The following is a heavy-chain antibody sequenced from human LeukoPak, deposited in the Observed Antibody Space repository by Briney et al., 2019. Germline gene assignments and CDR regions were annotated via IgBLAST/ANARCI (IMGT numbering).Heavy chain of an antibody. CDR2: IYSTGST. J-gene: IGHJ4*02. CDR1: GGSISSYY. CDR3: ARQIASTGTAGFDF. Sequence: SETLSLTCTVSGGSISSYYWSWIRQPAGKGLEWIGRIYSTGSTNYNPSLKSRVTMSVDTSKNQFSLRLRSVTAADTAVYYCARQIASTGTAGFDFWGQGALVTVSS. V-gene: IGHV4-4*07. D-gene: IGHD6-13*01.